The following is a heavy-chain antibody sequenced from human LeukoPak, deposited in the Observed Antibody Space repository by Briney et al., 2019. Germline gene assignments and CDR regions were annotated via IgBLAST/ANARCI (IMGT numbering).Heavy chain of an antibody. CDR3: ARLSGDFWSGYYIDY. V-gene: IGHV5-51*01. CDR1: GYSFTSYW. D-gene: IGHD3-3*01. J-gene: IGHJ4*02. CDR2: IYPGDSDT. Sequence: GESLNISCKGSGYSFTSYWIGWVRQMPGKGLEWMGIIYPGDSDTRYSPSFQGQVTISADKSISTAYLQWSSLKASDTAMYYCARLSGDFWSGYYIDYWGQGTLVTVSS.